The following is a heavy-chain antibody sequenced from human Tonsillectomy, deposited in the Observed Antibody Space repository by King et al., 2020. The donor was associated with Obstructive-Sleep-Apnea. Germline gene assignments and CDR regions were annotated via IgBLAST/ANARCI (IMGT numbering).Heavy chain of an antibody. V-gene: IGHV4-31*03. J-gene: IGHJ4*02. CDR2: IYYSGST. CDR1: GGSISSGGYY. Sequence: LQLQESGPGLVKPSQTLSITCTVSGGSISSGGYYWSWIRQYPGKGLEWIGYIYYSGSTYYNPSLKSRVTISVSVDTSTTQFSLKLSSVTAADTAVYYCARGVITMVRGVIITGYFDYWGQGTLVTVSS. D-gene: IGHD3-10*01. CDR3: ARGVITMVRGVIITGYFDY.